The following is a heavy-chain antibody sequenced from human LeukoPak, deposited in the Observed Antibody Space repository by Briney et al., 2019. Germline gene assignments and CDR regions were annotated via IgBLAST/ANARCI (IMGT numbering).Heavy chain of an antibody. CDR3: ARDGSTFNRGAFDI. D-gene: IGHD2-2*01. J-gene: IGHJ3*02. CDR2: IYYSGST. CDR1: GGSISSYY. Sequence: PSETLSLTCTVSGGSISSYYWSWIRQPPGKGLEWRGYIYYSGSTNYNPSLKSRVTISVDTSKNQFSLKLSSVTAADTAVYYCARDGSTFNRGAFDIWGQGTMVTVSS. V-gene: IGHV4-59*12.